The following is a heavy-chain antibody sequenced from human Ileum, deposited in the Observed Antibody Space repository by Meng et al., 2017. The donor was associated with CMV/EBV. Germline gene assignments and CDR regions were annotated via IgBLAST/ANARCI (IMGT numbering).Heavy chain of an antibody. CDR1: GDSVSTNNVA. CDR2: TAYRSKWDY. D-gene: IGHD6-6*01. V-gene: IGHV6-1*01. J-gene: IGHJ4*02. CDR3: ARESELLRFDH. Sequence: LQQPGPGLVKPSQTLSLTCDISGDSVSTNNVAWNWIRQSPLRGLEWLGRTAYRSKWDYEYSVSVKSRITISPDTSKNQFSLQLRSVTPEDTAVYYCARESELLRFDHWGQGTLVTVSS.